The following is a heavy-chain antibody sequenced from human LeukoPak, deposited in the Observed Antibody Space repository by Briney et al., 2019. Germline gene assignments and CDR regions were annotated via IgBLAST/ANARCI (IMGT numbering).Heavy chain of an antibody. CDR3: ARTPDSGFDY. CDR2: ISVYHDNT. D-gene: IGHD1-26*01. Sequence: ASVKVSCKTSGYTFNNYGISWVRQAPGQGLEWMGWISVYHDNTKYSQKLRGRVTLTTDTSTSTAYMELRSLRSDDTAMYYCARTPDSGFDYWGQGALITVSS. J-gene: IGHJ4*02. CDR1: GYTFNNYG. V-gene: IGHV1-18*01.